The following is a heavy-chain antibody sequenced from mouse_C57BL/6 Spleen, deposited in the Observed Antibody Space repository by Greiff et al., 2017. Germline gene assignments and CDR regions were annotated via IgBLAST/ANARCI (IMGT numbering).Heavy chain of an antibody. CDR3: ARDRTNWDY. CDR1: GFTFSSYA. D-gene: IGHD4-1*01. V-gene: IGHV5-4*01. J-gene: IGHJ2*01. Sequence: EVQVVESGGGLVKPGGSLKLSCAASGFTFSSYAMSWVRQTPEKRLEWVATISDGGSYTYYPDNVKGRFTISRDNAKNNLYLQMSHLKSEDTAMYYCARDRTNWDYWGQGTTLTVSS. CDR2: ISDGGSYT.